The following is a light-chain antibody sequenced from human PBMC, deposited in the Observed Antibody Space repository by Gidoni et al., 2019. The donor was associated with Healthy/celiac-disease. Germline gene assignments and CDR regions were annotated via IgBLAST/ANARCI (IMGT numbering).Light chain of an antibody. CDR3: QRRSNWPPT. CDR2: DAS. J-gene: IGKJ5*01. Sequence: EIVLTQSPATLSLSPEERATLSCRASQSVSSYLAWYQQKPGQAPRLLIYDASNRATGIPARFSGSGSGTDFTLTISSLEPEDFAVYYCQRRSNWPPTFXQXTRLEIK. CDR1: QSVSSY. V-gene: IGKV3-11*01.